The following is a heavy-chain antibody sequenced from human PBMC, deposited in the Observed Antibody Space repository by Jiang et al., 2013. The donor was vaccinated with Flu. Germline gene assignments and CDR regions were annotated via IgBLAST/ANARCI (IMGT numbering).Heavy chain of an antibody. Sequence: VQLVESGAEVKKPGASVKVSCKASGYTFTGYYMHWVRQAPGQGLEWMGWINPNSGGTNYAQKFQGRVTMTRDTSISTAYMELSRLRSDDTAVHYCARIRAHDSSGYYFWGQGTLVTVSS. J-gene: IGHJ4*02. CDR2: INPNSGGT. V-gene: IGHV1-2*02. CDR3: ARIRAHDSSGYYF. D-gene: IGHD3-22*01. CDR1: GYTFTGYY.